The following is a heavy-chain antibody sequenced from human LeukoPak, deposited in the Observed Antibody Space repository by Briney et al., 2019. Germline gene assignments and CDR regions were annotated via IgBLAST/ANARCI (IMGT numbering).Heavy chain of an antibody. Sequence: SETLSLTCTVSGGSISSGSYYWSWIRQPAGKGLEWIGRIYTSGSTNYNPSLKSRVTISVDTSKNQFSLKLSSVTAADTAVYYCARDLPTSPYYYDSSGYYPNWGQGTLVTVSS. J-gene: IGHJ4*02. D-gene: IGHD3-22*01. CDR2: IYTSGST. CDR1: GGSISSGSYY. V-gene: IGHV4-61*02. CDR3: ARDLPTSPYYYDSSGYYPN.